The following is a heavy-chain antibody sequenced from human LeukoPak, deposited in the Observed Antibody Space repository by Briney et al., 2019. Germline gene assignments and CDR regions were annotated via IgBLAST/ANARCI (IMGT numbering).Heavy chain of an antibody. CDR3: ARAGGYSYGSMDV. J-gene: IGHJ6*03. CDR2: IIPIFGKA. Sequence: GGSLRLSCAASGFTFSSYAISWVRQAPGQGLEWMGGIIPIFGKANYAQKFQGRVTITTDESTSTAYMELSSLRSEDTAVYYCARAGGYSYGSMDVWGKGTTVTVSS. V-gene: IGHV1-69*05. D-gene: IGHD5-18*01. CDR1: GFTFSSYA.